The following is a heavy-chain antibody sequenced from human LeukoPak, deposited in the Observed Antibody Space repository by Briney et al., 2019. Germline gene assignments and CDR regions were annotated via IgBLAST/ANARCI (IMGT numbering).Heavy chain of an antibody. Sequence: PSETLSLTCTVSGGSISSTNYYWGWIRQPPGKGLEWIGSIFYRGSTYYNPSLRSRVTISVDTSKNQFSLKLSSVTAAETAVCYCSRHGIMAAAGLNWFDPWGQGTLVTVSS. D-gene: IGHD6-13*01. J-gene: IGHJ5*02. CDR2: IFYRGST. V-gene: IGHV4-39*01. CDR1: GGSISSTNYY. CDR3: SRHGIMAAAGLNWFDP.